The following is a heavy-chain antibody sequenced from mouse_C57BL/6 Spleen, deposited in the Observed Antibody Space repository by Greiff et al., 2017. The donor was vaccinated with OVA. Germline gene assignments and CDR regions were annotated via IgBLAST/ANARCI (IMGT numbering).Heavy chain of an antibody. CDR1: GYTFTSYW. V-gene: IGHV1-59*01. J-gene: IGHJ4*01. CDR2: IDPSDSYT. D-gene: IGHD1-1*01. CDR3: ARRGDLRAMDY. Sequence: VQLQQPGAELVRPGTSVKLSCKASGYTFTSYWMHWVKQRPGQGLEWIGVIDPSDSYTNYNQKFKGKATLTVDTSSSTAYMQLSSLTSEDSAVYYCARRGDLRAMDYWGQGTSVTVSS.